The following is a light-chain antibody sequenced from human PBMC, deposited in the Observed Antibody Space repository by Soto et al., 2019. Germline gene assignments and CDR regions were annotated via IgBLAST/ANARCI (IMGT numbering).Light chain of an antibody. V-gene: IGKV3-20*01. CDR3: QQYGSSPSIT. CDR1: QIVSSY. J-gene: IGKJ5*01. Sequence: EIVLTQSPGTLSLSPGERATLSCRASQIVSSYLAWYQQKPGQAPRLLISGASTRATGIPDRFSGSGSGTDFPLTISRLEPEDFAVYYCQQYGSSPSITFGQGTRLEIK. CDR2: GAS.